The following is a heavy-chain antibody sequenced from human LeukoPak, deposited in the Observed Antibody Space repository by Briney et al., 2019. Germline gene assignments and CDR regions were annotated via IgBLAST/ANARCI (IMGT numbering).Heavy chain of an antibody. Sequence: ASVKVSCKASGYTFTSYGINWVRQAPGQGLEWMGWISVYNGNTNYAQKLQGRVTMTTDTSTNTAYMELRNLGSDDTAVYYCARGPSSVATRQDYWGQGTLVTVSS. CDR1: GYTFTSYG. CDR2: ISVYNGNT. V-gene: IGHV1-18*01. D-gene: IGHD6-6*01. CDR3: ARGPSSVATRQDY. J-gene: IGHJ4*02.